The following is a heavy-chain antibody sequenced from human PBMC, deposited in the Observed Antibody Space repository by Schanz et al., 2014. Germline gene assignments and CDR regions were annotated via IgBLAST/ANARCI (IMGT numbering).Heavy chain of an antibody. CDR2: IMPLRGIG. Sequence: QVQLVQSGAEVKKPGSSVRVSCKVSGDSFNTFAISWVRQAPGQGLEWMGRIMPLRGIGNNAWKFQDRLTITADKSMNITYMELSSLGTEDTAVYYCTRLRRADPNGFDVWGQGTTVTVS. CDR3: TRLRRADPNGFDV. D-gene: IGHD6-19*01. CDR1: GDSFNTFA. J-gene: IGHJ6*02. V-gene: IGHV1-69*02.